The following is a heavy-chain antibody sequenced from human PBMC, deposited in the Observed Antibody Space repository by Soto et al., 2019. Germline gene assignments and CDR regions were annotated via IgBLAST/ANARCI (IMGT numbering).Heavy chain of an antibody. J-gene: IGHJ5*02. CDR1: GGTFSSYT. Sequence: ASVKVSCKASGGTFSSYTISWVRQAPGQGLEWMGRIIPIIGNTNYAQKLQGRVTMTTDTSTSTAYMELRSLRSDDTAVYYCARDLTYYYDSSGPNWFDPWGQGTLVTVSS. V-gene: IGHV1-18*01. D-gene: IGHD3-22*01. CDR3: ARDLTYYYDSSGPNWFDP. CDR2: IIPIIGNT.